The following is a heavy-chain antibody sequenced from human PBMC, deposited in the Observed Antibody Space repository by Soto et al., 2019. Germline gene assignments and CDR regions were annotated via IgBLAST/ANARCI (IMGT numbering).Heavy chain of an antibody. J-gene: IGHJ4*02. CDR3: AREFR. Sequence: EVQLVESGGGLVQPGESLRLSCAASGFTFSTSWMSWVRQAPGKGLEWVANINEDGSVKKYVDSVKGRFTISGDNAKNSLYLQMNSLRAEDTAVYYCAREFRWGQGTLVAVSS. CDR2: INEDGSVK. V-gene: IGHV3-7*01. CDR1: GFTFSTSW.